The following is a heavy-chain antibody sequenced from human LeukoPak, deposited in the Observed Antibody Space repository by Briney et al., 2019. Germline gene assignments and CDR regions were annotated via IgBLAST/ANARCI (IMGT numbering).Heavy chain of an antibody. CDR2: INGSGGST. D-gene: IGHD2-21*02. V-gene: IGHV3-23*01. J-gene: IGHJ4*02. CDR1: GFTFSSYA. Sequence: GGSLRLSCAASGFTFSSYAMSWVRQAPGKGLEWVSAINGSGGSTYYADSVKGRFTISRDNSKNTLYLQMNSLRAEDTAVYYCAKDNSVVTATSCFDYWGQGTLVTVSS. CDR3: AKDNSVVTATSCFDY.